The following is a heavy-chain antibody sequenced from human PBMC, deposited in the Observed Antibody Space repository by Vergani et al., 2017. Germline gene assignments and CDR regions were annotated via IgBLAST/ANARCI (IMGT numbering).Heavy chain of an antibody. CDR2: ISSSSSYI. CDR3: ARGQYYHSSESYPYFYYYGLDV. J-gene: IGHJ6*02. V-gene: IGHV3-21*02. Sequence: QLVESGGGWVQPGGSLRLSCAASGFTFSSYSMNWVRQAPGKGLEWVSSISSSSSYIHYSDSLKGRFTISRDNAKSSLYLHMNSLRAEDTGVYYCARGQYYHSSESYPYFYYYGLDVWGQGTAVTVSS. D-gene: IGHD3-10*01. CDR1: GFTFSSYS.